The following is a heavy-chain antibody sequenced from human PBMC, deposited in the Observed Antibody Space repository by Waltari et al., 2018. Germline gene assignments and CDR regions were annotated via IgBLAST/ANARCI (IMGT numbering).Heavy chain of an antibody. CDR1: GGSFSGYY. CDR3: ARHGYSSGWYYFDY. V-gene: IGHV4-34*01. Sequence: QVQLQQWGAGLLKPSETLSLTCAVYGGSFSGYYWSWIRQPPGKGLEWIGEINHSGSTNDNPSLKSRVTISVDTSKNQFSLKLSSVTAADTAVYYCARHGYSSGWYYFDYWGQGTLVTVSS. J-gene: IGHJ4*02. CDR2: INHSGST. D-gene: IGHD6-19*01.